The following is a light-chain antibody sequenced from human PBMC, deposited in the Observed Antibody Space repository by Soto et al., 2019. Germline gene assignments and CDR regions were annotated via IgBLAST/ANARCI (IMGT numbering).Light chain of an antibody. CDR3: QQYNYWPPWT. V-gene: IGKV3-15*01. CDR2: NAS. J-gene: IGKJ1*01. Sequence: EIIMTQSPATLSVSPGERATLSCRASQSVSNNLAWYQHKPGQAPRLVIYNASARATGIPARFSGSGSGTEFTLTISSLQSEDFAVYYCQQYNYWPPWTFGQGTKVEIK. CDR1: QSVSNN.